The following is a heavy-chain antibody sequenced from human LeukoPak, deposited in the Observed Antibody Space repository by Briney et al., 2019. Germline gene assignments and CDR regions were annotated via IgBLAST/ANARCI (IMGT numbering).Heavy chain of an antibody. D-gene: IGHD3/OR15-3a*01. CDR1: RINFNSYW. CDR2: IKQDGSET. J-gene: IGHJ4*02. Sequence: PGGSLRLSCAVSRINFNSYWMTWVRQAPGKGLEWVANIKQDGSETYYMDSVKGRFSISRDNAKNSLYLQMNSLRAEDTAVHYCARALSDFWTGYFFDSWGQGTLVTVSS. CDR3: ARALSDFWTGYFFDS. V-gene: IGHV3-7*01.